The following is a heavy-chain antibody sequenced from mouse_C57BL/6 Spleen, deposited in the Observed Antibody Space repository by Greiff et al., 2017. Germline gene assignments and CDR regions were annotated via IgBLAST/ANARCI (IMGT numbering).Heavy chain of an antibody. CDR2: INYDGSSS. Sequence: EVKVVESEGGLVQPGSSMKLSCTASGFTFSDYYMAWVRQVPEKGLEWVANINYDGSSSYYLDSLKSRFILSRDNAKHMLYLQMSSLKSEDTATYYCARSDYYAMDYWGQGTSVTVSS. CDR3: ARSDYYAMDY. J-gene: IGHJ4*01. CDR1: GFTFSDYY. V-gene: IGHV5-16*01.